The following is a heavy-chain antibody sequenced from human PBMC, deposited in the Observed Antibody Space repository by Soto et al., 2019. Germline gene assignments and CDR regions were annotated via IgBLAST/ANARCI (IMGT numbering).Heavy chain of an antibody. Sequence: PSQTLSLTCAVSDFSISSGNYWGWIRKHPGKGMEWIGSVYHGGNTYYNPSLKSRVSISIDLSKNQFSLKLPSVNAADTAAYDCAIARWYDAFNVWGQGTVVTVSS. CDR3: AIARWYDAFNV. V-gene: IGHV4-38-2*01. D-gene: IGHD2-15*01. CDR1: DFSISSGNY. J-gene: IGHJ3*01. CDR2: VYHGGNT.